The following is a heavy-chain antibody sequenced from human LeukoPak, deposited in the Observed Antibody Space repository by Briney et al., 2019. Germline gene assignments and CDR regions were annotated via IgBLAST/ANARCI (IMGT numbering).Heavy chain of an antibody. Sequence: ASVKVSCKASGYTVTRYGVSWVRQAPGQGLEWMGWISAYNGNTNDAQKLQCRVTMTTDTSTSTPYMELRSLRSDDTAVYYCARASKLLWFGEFPFYYFDYWGQGTLVTVSS. J-gene: IGHJ4*02. CDR3: ARASKLLWFGEFPFYYFDY. D-gene: IGHD3-10*01. CDR2: ISAYNGNT. V-gene: IGHV1-18*04. CDR1: GYTVTRYG.